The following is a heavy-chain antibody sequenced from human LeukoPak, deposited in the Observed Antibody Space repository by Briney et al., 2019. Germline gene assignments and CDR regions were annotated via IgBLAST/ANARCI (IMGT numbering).Heavy chain of an antibody. Sequence: GGSLRFSCAAPGLTFSSYSMNWVRQAPGKGLEGVSSISSSSSYIYYADSVKGRFTISRDNAKNSLYLQMNSLRAEDTAVYYCAGLSPYYYGMDVWGQGTTVTVSS. CDR3: AGLSPYYYGMDV. J-gene: IGHJ6*02. V-gene: IGHV3-21*01. CDR2: ISSSSSYI. CDR1: GLTFSSYS. D-gene: IGHD3-16*02.